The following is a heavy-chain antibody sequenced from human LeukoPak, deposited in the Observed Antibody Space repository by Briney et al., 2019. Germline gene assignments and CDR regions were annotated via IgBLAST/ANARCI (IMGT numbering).Heavy chain of an antibody. CDR1: GYTFTSYY. V-gene: IGHV1-2*02. CDR3: ARDDSSGYYPTAA. Sequence: ASVKVSCKASGYTFTSYYMHWVRQAPGQGLEWMGWINPNSGGTNYAQKFQGRVTMTRDTSISTAYMELSRLRSDDTAVYYCARDDSSGYYPTAAWGQGTLVTVSS. CDR2: INPNSGGT. D-gene: IGHD3-22*01. J-gene: IGHJ5*02.